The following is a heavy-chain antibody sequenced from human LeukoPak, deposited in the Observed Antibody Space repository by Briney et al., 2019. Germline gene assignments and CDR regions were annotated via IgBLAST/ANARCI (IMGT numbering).Heavy chain of an antibody. J-gene: IGHJ4*02. CDR2: IYPGDSDT. V-gene: IGHV5-51*01. CDR1: GYSFNNYW. D-gene: IGHD5-12*01. CDR3: ASRSNSGYEFFDY. Sequence: GESLKISCKGSGYSFNNYWIGWVRQMPGKGLEWMGIIYPGDSDTRYSPSFQGQVTISADKSISTAYLQWNSLKASDTAMYYCASRSNSGYEFFDYWGQGTLVTVSS.